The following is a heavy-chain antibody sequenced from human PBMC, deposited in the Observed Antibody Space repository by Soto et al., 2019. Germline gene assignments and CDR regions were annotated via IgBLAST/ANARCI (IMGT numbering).Heavy chain of an antibody. J-gene: IGHJ4*02. CDR3: ASWLSAHFGY. CDR2: ISGSGDST. D-gene: IGHD3-10*01. Sequence: PGWSLRLSSAASGFTFSSYAMSGVRQAPGKGLEWVLFISGSGDSTYYAESVTGRFTISRENSSNTLDLHMRSMRAEDPALYYCASWLSAHFGYSGQGTMVAVSS. CDR1: GFTFSSYA. V-gene: IGHV3-23*01.